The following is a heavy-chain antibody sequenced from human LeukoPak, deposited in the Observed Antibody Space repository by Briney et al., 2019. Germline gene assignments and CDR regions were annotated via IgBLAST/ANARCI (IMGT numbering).Heavy chain of an antibody. V-gene: IGHV3-23*01. J-gene: IGHJ6*02. Sequence: GASLSLSCAASGFSFNNYAMIWVRQAPGKGLEWVSAIGGSGTSTFYADSVKGRFTISRDNSKNTLYLQMNSLGAEDTAVYYCAKTSLGHPPYYCTMDVWGQGTTVTVSS. CDR2: IGGSGTST. CDR3: AKTSLGHPPYYCTMDV. D-gene: IGHD7-27*01. CDR1: GFSFNNYA.